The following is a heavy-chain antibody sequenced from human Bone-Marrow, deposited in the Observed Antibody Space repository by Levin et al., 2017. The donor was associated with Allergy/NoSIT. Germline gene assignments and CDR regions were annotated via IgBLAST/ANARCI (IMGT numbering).Heavy chain of an antibody. CDR1: GFTFSSYS. V-gene: IGHV3-48*02. CDR3: ARPDCSGTSCYYFFDT. J-gene: IGHJ4*02. Sequence: GGSLRLSCAASGFTFSSYSMNWVRQAPGRGLEWVSYISRSSSTISYADSVKGRFTISRDNAKNSLYLQMNSLRDEDTAVYYCARPDCSGTSCYYFFDTWGQGTLVTVSS. CDR2: ISRSSSTI. D-gene: IGHD2-2*01.